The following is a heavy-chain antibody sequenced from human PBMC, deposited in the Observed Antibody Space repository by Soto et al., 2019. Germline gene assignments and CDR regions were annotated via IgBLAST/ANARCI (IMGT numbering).Heavy chain of an antibody. V-gene: IGHV4-34*01. CDR1: GGSLSGHY. Sequence: QVQLQQWGAGLLKPSETLSLTCDVYGGSLSGHYWSWVRRPPGKGLEWIGEISHRGSTNDNPSLKSRVTVSVDTSKNQFSLNLTSVTAADSAVYYCARSHSFGFCGYDSGAFDIWGQGTMVTVSP. J-gene: IGHJ3*02. D-gene: IGHD5-12*01. CDR3: ARSHSFGFCGYDSGAFDI. CDR2: ISHRGST.